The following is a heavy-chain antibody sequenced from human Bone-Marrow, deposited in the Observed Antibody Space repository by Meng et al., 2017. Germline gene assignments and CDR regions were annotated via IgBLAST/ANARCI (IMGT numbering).Heavy chain of an antibody. D-gene: IGHD6-13*01. CDR3: ARVSLQATIAAAGVVWFDP. CDR1: GGSISRSNW. V-gene: IGHV4-4*02. Sequence: QVQLQESGPGRVKPSGTLARTVAVSGGSISRSNWWRGVRQPPGKGLEWIGEIYHSGSTNYNPSLKSRVTISVDKSKNQFSLKLSSVTAADTAVYYCARVSLQATIAAAGVVWFDPWGQGTLVTVSS. CDR2: IYHSGST. J-gene: IGHJ5*02.